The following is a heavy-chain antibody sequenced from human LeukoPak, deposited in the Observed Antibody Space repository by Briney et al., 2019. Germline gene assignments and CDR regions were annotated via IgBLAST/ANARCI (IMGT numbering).Heavy chain of an antibody. CDR2: INPSSGGT. Sequence: ASVKVSCKASGYTFTGYYMHWVRQAPGQGLEWMGWINPSSGGTNYAQKFQGRVTMTRDTSISTAYMELSRLRSDDTAVYYCARDLAVEGYYGMDVWGQGTTVTVSS. CDR1: GYTFTGYY. V-gene: IGHV1-2*02. CDR3: ARDLAVEGYYGMDV. J-gene: IGHJ6*02. D-gene: IGHD2-2*01.